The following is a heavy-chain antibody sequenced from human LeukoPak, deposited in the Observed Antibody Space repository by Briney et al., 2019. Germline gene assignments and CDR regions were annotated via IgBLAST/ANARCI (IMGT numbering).Heavy chain of an antibody. CDR3: ARGARYFD. Sequence: GGSLRLPCAASGFTFSSYSMNWVRQAPGKGLEWVSSISSSSSYMYYADSVKGRFTISRDNAKNSLYLQMNSLRAEDTAVYYCARGARYFDWGRGTLVTVSS. D-gene: IGHD3-9*01. J-gene: IGHJ2*01. CDR2: ISSSSSYM. CDR1: GFTFSSYS. V-gene: IGHV3-21*01.